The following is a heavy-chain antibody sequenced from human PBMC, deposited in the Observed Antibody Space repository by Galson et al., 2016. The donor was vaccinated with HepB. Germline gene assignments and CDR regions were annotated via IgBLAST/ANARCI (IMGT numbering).Heavy chain of an antibody. D-gene: IGHD6-13*01. V-gene: IGHV1-24*01. CDR2: FDPEDGEI. CDR1: GYRLDELS. CDR3: ATGASAALGDFAN. Sequence: SVKVSCKVSGYRLDELSIHWVRQSPEKGLEWMGGFDPEDGEIIYPQKCQGRVTMTEDTSTDTAYMELSSLTSQDTAVYYCATGASAALGDFANWGQGTLVTVTS. J-gene: IGHJ4*02.